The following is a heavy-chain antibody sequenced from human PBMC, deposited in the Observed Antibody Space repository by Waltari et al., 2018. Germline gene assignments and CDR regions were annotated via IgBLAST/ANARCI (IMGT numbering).Heavy chain of an antibody. CDR1: GGPFSRSSYY. CDR2: IYYSGST. Sequence: QLQLQESGPGLVKPSATLSLTCTVSGGPFSRSSYYWGWIRPPPGKGLGWVGGIYYSGSTYDNPSHKGRVTRPLDTSKNQFSMKLCLVTAGDTAVYYCARHVEYSTHWFDPWGQGTLVTVSS. J-gene: IGHJ5*02. CDR3: ARHVEYSTHWFDP. V-gene: IGHV4-39*01. D-gene: IGHD4-4*01.